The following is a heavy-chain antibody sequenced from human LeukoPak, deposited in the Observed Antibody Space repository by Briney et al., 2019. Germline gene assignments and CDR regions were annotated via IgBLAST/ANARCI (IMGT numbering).Heavy chain of an antibody. J-gene: IGHJ6*02. CDR1: GFTFDDYA. Sequence: PGGSLRLSCAASGFTFDDYAMHWVRQAPGKGPEWVSGISWNSGSIGYADSVKGRFTISRDNAKNSLYLQMNSLRAEDTALYYCAKDSSCVYYYGMDVWGQGTTVTVSS. CDR3: AKDSSCVYYYGMDV. CDR2: ISWNSGSI. V-gene: IGHV3-9*01.